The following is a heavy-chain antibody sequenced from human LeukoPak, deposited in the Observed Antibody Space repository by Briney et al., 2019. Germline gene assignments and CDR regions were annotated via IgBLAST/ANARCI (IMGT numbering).Heavy chain of an antibody. CDR2: INPNSGGT. D-gene: IGHD2-2*01. Sequence: ASVKVSCKASGYTFTGYYMHWVRQAPGQGLEWMGWINPNSGGTNYAQKFQGRVTMTRDTSISTAYMELSSLRSEDTAVYYCARPSPLPGTLHAFDIWGQGTMVTVSS. V-gene: IGHV1-2*02. J-gene: IGHJ3*02. CDR3: ARPSPLPGTLHAFDI. CDR1: GYTFTGYY.